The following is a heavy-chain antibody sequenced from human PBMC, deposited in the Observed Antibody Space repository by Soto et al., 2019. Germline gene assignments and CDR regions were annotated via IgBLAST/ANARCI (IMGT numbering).Heavy chain of an antibody. CDR3: ARILWFGEDSGMDV. V-gene: IGHV1-3*01. D-gene: IGHD3-10*01. CDR2: INAGNGNT. J-gene: IGHJ6*02. Sequence: ASVKVSCKASGYTFTSYSMLWVRQAPGQRLEWMGWINAGNGNTKYSQKFQGRVTITRDTSASTAYMELSSLRSEDTAVYYCARILWFGEDSGMDVWGQGTTVTVSS. CDR1: GYTFTSYS.